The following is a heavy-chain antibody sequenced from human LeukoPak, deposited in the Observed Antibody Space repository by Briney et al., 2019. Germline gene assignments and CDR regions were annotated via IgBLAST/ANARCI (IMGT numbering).Heavy chain of an antibody. V-gene: IGHV4-59*01. Sequence: SETLSLTCTVSGGSISSYYWSWIRQPPGKGLEWIGYIYYSGSTNYNPSLKSRVTISVDTSKNQFSLKLSSVTAADTAVYYCARVAPGYDYGYYYYYYMDVWGKGTTVTVSS. CDR1: GGSISSYY. J-gene: IGHJ6*03. D-gene: IGHD4-17*01. CDR3: ARVAPGYDYGYYYYYYMDV. CDR2: IYYSGST.